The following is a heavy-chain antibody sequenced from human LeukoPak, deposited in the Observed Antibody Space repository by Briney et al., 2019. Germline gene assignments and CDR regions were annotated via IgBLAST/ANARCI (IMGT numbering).Heavy chain of an antibody. Sequence: SVKVSCKASGGTFSSYAISWVRQAPGQGLEWMGGIIPIFGTANYAQKFQGRVTITADESTSTAYMELSSLRSEDTAVYYCARDPGETPGFDYWGQGTLVTVSS. D-gene: IGHD2-21*01. CDR2: IIPIFGTA. V-gene: IGHV1-69*01. J-gene: IGHJ4*02. CDR1: GGTFSSYA. CDR3: ARDPGETPGFDY.